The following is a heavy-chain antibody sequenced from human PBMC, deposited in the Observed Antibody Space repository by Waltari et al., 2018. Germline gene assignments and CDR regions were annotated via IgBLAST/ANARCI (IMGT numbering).Heavy chain of an antibody. Sequence: EVQLLESGGDLVQPGGSLRLSCAASGFTFSSYGMTWVRLVSGKGLEWVSFIYSGGSTYYAESVRGRFTISRDNSKNTLYLQMNSLRPEDTGIYYCAKDLESTGYLLHCWGQGTLVTVSS. J-gene: IGHJ4*02. CDR1: GFTFSSYG. D-gene: IGHD3-22*01. CDR3: AKDLESTGYLLHC. CDR2: FIYSGGST. V-gene: IGHV3-23*03.